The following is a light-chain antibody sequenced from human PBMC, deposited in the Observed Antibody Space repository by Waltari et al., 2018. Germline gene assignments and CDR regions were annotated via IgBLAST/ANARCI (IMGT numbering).Light chain of an antibody. CDR1: QSLVSSDGNTY. V-gene: IGKV2-30*01. Sequence: DVVVTQSPLSLPVTLGQPASISCRSSQSLVSSDGNTYLNWFHLRPGQSPRRLIYETSKRDSGFPDRFSGIGSGAGFTLKISRVEAEDVGIYYCMQATHWPYTFGQGTKLEIK. CDR3: MQATHWPYT. J-gene: IGKJ2*01. CDR2: ETS.